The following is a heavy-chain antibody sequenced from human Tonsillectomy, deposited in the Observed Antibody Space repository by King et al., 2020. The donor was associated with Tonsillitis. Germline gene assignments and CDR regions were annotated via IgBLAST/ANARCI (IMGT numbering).Heavy chain of an antibody. Sequence: VQLVESGGGVVQPGRSLRLSCAASGFTFSSYAMLWVRQAPGKGLEWVAVISYDGSNKYYADSVKGRFTISRDNSKNTLYLQMNSLRAEDTAMYYCARDTDQIDYYFDYWGQGTLVTVSS. CDR1: GFTFSSYA. J-gene: IGHJ4*02. CDR3: ARDTDQIDYYFDY. V-gene: IGHV3-30*04. D-gene: IGHD2/OR15-2a*01. CDR2: ISYDGSNK.